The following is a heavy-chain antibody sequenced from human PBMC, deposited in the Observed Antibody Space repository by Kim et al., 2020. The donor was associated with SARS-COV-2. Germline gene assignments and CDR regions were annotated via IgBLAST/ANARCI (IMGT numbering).Heavy chain of an antibody. CDR2: IIPILGIT. CDR1: GGTFSTYT. V-gene: IGHV1-69*02. CDR3: ARGPQGEAHYYYYYMDV. D-gene: IGHD3-10*01. J-gene: IGHJ6*03. Sequence: SVKVSCRASGGTFSTYTISWVRQAPGQGLEWMGRIIPILGITNYAQKFQGRVTITADKSTSTAYMDLSSLRSEDTAVYFCARGPQGEAHYYYYYMDVWGSGTTVTVSS.